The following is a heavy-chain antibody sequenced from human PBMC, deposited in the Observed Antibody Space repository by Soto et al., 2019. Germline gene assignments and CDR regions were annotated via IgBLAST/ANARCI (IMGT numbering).Heavy chain of an antibody. CDR2: ISSSSSTI. V-gene: IGHV3-48*01. CDR3: AREGPYYDLWSGYPYYFDY. J-gene: IGHJ4*02. D-gene: IGHD3-3*01. CDR1: GFTFSSYS. Sequence: EVQLVESGGGLVQPGGSLRLSCAASGFTFSSYSMNWVRQAPGKGLEWVSYISSSSSTIYYADSVKGRFTISRDNAKNSLYLQMNSLRAEETAVYYCAREGPYYDLWSGYPYYFDYWGQGTLVTVSS.